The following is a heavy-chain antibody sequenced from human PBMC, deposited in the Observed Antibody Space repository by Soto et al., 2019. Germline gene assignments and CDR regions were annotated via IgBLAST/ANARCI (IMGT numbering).Heavy chain of an antibody. Sequence: PSQTLSLTCVISGDSVSSNSAAWNWIRQSPSRGLEWLGRTYYRSKWYNDYAVSVKSRITINPDTSKNQFSLQLNSVTPEDTAVYYCARDEYSSGWATRSFYYYYGMDVWGQGTTVTVSS. CDR3: ARDEYSSGWATRSFYYYYGMDV. D-gene: IGHD6-19*01. V-gene: IGHV6-1*01. CDR1: GDSVSSNSAA. CDR2: TYYRSKWYN. J-gene: IGHJ6*02.